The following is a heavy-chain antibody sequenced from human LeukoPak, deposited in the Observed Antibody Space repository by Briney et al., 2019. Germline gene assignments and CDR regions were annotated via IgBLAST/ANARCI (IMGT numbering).Heavy chain of an antibody. CDR2: IRYDGGNK. CDR3: ARDLGDSFDY. D-gene: IGHD4-17*01. Sequence: PGGSLRLSCASSGFTFSSYGMNWVRQAPGKGLEWVAFIRYDGGNKYYADSVKGRFTISRDKSKNTLYLQMNSLRAEDTAVYYCARDLGDSFDYWGRGTLVTASS. J-gene: IGHJ4*02. CDR1: GFTFSSYG. V-gene: IGHV3-30*02.